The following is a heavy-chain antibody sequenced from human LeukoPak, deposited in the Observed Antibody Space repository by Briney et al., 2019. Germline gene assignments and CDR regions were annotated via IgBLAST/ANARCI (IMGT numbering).Heavy chain of an antibody. CDR1: GFTFSNSA. D-gene: IGHD6-13*01. CDR3: ARDKAAAGTGWFDP. Sequence: GGSLRLSCAASGFTFSNSAMSWVRQAPGEGLEWVSTVSGSGSNRYHADTVKGRFTISRDNCKNTLYLQMNSLRVEDTAVYYCARDKAAAGTGWFDPWGQGTLVTVSS. CDR2: VSGSGSNR. V-gene: IGHV3-23*01. J-gene: IGHJ5*02.